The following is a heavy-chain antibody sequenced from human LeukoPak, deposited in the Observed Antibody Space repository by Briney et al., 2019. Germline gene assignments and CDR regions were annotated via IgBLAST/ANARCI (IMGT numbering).Heavy chain of an antibody. J-gene: IGHJ4*02. D-gene: IGHD2-2*02. CDR2: ISYDGSNK. CDR3: ARVQLLYRIDY. V-gene: IGHV3-30*04. Sequence: PGGSLKLSCAASGFTFSSYAMHWVRPAPGKGLEWVAVISYDGSNKYYADSVKGRFTISRDNSKNTLYLQMNSLRAEDTAVYYCARVQLLYRIDYWGQGTLVTVSS. CDR1: GFTFSSYA.